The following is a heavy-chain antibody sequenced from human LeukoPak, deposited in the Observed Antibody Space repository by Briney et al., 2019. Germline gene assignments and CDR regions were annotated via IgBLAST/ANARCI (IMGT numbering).Heavy chain of an antibody. CDR1: GGSFSGYY. CDR3: ARKGGRDRLNMDV. Sequence: PSETLSLTCAVYGGSFSGYYWSWIRQPPGKGLEWIGRIYTSGSTNYNPSLKSRVTISVDTSKNQFSLKLSSVTAADTAVYYCARKGGRDRLNMDVWGKGTTVTVSS. D-gene: IGHD5-24*01. V-gene: IGHV4-59*10. J-gene: IGHJ6*03. CDR2: IYTSGST.